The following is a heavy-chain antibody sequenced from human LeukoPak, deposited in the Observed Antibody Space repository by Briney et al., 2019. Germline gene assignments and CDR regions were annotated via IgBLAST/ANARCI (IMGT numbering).Heavy chain of an antibody. J-gene: IGHJ6*02. D-gene: IGHD1-7*01. V-gene: IGHV1-8*01. Sequence: ASVNVSCTASGYTFTSYDINWVRQATGQGLEWMGWMNPNSGNTGYAQKFQGRVTMTRNTSISTAYMELSSLRSEDTAVYYCARFNWNYWLYYYYGMDVWGQGTTVTVSS. CDR2: MNPNSGNT. CDR3: ARFNWNYWLYYYYGMDV. CDR1: GYTFTSYD.